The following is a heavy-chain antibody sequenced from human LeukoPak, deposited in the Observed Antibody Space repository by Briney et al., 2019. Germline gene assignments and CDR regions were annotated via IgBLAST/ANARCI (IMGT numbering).Heavy chain of an antibody. J-gene: IGHJ4*02. CDR3: AKDHRSEYYFDY. V-gene: IGHV3-23*01. CDR1: GFTFSSYA. CDR2: ISGSGGST. Sequence: GGSLRLSCAASGFTFSSYAMSWVRQAPGKGLEWVSAISGSGGSTYYADSVKGRFTISRDNPKNTLYLQMNSLRAEDTAVYYCAKDHRSEYYFDYWGQGTLVTVSS.